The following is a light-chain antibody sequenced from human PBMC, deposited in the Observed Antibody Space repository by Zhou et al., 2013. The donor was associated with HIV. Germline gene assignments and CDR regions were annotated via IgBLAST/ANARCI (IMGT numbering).Light chain of an antibody. Sequence: EILMTQSPATLSVSPGERATLSCRASQNVFSSNLAWYQQKPGQAPRLLIYDASNRATGIPARFSGSGSGTDFTLTISSLEPEDFAVYYCQQRSNWPPLITFGQGTRLEIK. CDR2: DAS. V-gene: IGKV3-11*01. CDR1: QNVFSSN. J-gene: IGKJ5*01. CDR3: QQRSNWPPLIT.